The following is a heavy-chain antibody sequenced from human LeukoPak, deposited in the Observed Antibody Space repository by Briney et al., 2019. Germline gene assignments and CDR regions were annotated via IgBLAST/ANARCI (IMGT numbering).Heavy chain of an antibody. CDR2: IYYSGST. CDR1: GGSISSYY. CDR3: ARVAGAFDI. J-gene: IGHJ3*02. V-gene: IGHV4-59*12. Sequence: SETLSLTCTVSGGSISSYYWSWIRQPPGKGLEWIGYIYYSGSTNYNPSLKSRVTISVDPSKNQFSRNLSALTAADTALYYCARVAGAFDIWGQGTMVTVSS. D-gene: IGHD1-1*01.